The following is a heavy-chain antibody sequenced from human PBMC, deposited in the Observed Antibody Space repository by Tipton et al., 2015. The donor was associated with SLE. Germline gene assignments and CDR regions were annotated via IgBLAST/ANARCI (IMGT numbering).Heavy chain of an antibody. CDR3: ARHGRIEMATVKGSFDP. D-gene: IGHD5-24*01. CDR1: GGSIVSNSHY. V-gene: IGHV4-39*07. CDR2: VSSTGGA. Sequence: TLSLTCTVSGGSIVSNSHYWAWVRRPPGKGLEWMGSVSSTGGAYYNPSLKSRLTTSVDTSKDQFSLRLTSVTAADTAIYYCARHGRIEMATVKGSFDPWGQGTLVIVSS. J-gene: IGHJ5*02.